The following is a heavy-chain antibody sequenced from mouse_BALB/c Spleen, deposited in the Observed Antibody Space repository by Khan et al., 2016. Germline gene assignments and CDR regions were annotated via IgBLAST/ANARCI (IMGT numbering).Heavy chain of an antibody. V-gene: IGHV9-3*02. CDR1: GYTFTNYG. J-gene: IGHJ3*01. D-gene: IGHD1-1*01. Sequence: QVQLQQSGPELKKPGETVKISCKASGYTFTNYGMNWVKQAPGKGLKWMGWINTNTGEPTYAEEFKGHFVFSLETSASTAYLHINNLKNEDTATNFGAEDYYGSNGFAYWGQGTLVTVSA. CDR2: INTNTGEP. CDR3: AEDYYGSNGFAY.